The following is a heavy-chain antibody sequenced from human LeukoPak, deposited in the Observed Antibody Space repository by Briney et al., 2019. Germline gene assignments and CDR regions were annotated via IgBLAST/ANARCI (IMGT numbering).Heavy chain of an antibody. CDR2: INPSGGST. V-gene: IGHV1-46*01. D-gene: IGHD4-23*01. Sequence: ASVTVSFTASGYTFTSYYMHWVRQAPGQGLEWMGIINPSGGSTSYAQKFQGRVTMTRDTSTSTVYMELSSLRSEDTAVYYCARDDYGGSPDYWGQGTLVTVSS. J-gene: IGHJ4*02. CDR1: GYTFTSYY. CDR3: ARDDYGGSPDY.